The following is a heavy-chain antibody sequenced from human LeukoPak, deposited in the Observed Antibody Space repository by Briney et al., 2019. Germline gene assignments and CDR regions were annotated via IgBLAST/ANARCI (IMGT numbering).Heavy chain of an antibody. Sequence: GGSLRLSCAASGFTFSSYWMSWVRQAPGKGLEWVANIKQDGSEKYYVDSVKGRFTISRDNAKNSLYLQMNSLRAEDTAVYYCARSRGRTSWHYYDSSGYYLDYWGQGTLVTVSS. CDR2: IKQDGSEK. V-gene: IGHV3-7*01. D-gene: IGHD3-22*01. CDR1: GFTFSSYW. CDR3: ARSRGRTSWHYYDSSGYYLDY. J-gene: IGHJ4*02.